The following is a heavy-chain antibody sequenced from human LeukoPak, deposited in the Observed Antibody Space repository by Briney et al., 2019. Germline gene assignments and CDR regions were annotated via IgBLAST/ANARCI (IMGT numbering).Heavy chain of an antibody. V-gene: IGHV1-69*13. CDR1: GYTFTSYG. CDR2: IIPIFGTA. Sequence: ASVKVSCKASGYTFTSYGISWVRQAPGQGLEWMGGIIPIFGTANYAQKFQGRVTITADESTSTAYMELSSLRSEDTAVYYCARERRPTPPYYYGMDVWGQGTTVTVSS. CDR3: ARERRPTPPYYYGMDV. J-gene: IGHJ6*02.